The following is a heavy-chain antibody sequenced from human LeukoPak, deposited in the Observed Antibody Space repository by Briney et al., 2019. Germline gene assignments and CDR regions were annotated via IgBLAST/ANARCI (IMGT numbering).Heavy chain of an antibody. CDR2: INGNTGDT. V-gene: IGHV1-2*02. CDR1: GYTFTSHY. Sequence: ASVKVSCKASGYTFTSHYVHWVRQAPGQGLEWMGWINGNTGDTNYAQRFQGRVTMIRETSISTMYMELSRLRSDDTAVYCCAREYSSSLFDYWGQGTLVTVSS. D-gene: IGHD6-13*01. CDR3: AREYSSSLFDY. J-gene: IGHJ4*02.